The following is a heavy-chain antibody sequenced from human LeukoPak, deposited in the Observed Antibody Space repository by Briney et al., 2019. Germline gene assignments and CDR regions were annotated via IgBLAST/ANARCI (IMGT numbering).Heavy chain of an antibody. CDR3: VKVKQQLVRLLGRDTTNYYNYYLDV. CDR1: GFTFSSYE. CDR2: ISSSGSTI. V-gene: IGHV3-48*03. Sequence: PGGSLRHSCAASGFTFSSYEMNWVRQAPGKGLEWVSYISSSGSTIYYADSVKGRFTISRDNAKNSLYLQMNSLRAEDTAVYYCVKVKQQLVRLLGRDTTNYYNYYLDVWGKGTTVTVSS. J-gene: IGHJ6*03. D-gene: IGHD6-13*01.